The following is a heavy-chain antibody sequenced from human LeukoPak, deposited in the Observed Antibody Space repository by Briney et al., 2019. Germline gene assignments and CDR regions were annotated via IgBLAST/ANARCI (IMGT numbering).Heavy chain of an antibody. CDR3: AKDRLTVAVSAHYYYYGMDV. D-gene: IGHD6-19*01. J-gene: IGHJ6*02. Sequence: GSLRLSCSASGFTFSSYAMNWVRQAPGKGLEWVSSISGSGGSIYYADSVKGRFTISRDNSKNTLYLQMSSLRAEDTAVYYCAKDRLTVAVSAHYYYYGMDVWGQGTTVTVSS. CDR1: GFTFSSYA. V-gene: IGHV3-23*01. CDR2: ISGSGGSI.